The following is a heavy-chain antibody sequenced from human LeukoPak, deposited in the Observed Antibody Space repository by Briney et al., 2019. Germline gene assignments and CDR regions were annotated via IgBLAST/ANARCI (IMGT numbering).Heavy chain of an antibody. D-gene: IGHD6-6*01. CDR1: GGSISSYY. CDR2: IYYSGST. Sequence: ASETLSLTRTVSGGSISSYYWSWIRQPPGKGLEWIGYIYYSGSTNYNPSLKSRVTISVDTSKNQFSLKLSSVTAADTAVYYCARGRLCGSSSIYFDYWGQGTLVTVSS. J-gene: IGHJ4*02. CDR3: ARGRLCGSSSIYFDY. V-gene: IGHV4-59*01.